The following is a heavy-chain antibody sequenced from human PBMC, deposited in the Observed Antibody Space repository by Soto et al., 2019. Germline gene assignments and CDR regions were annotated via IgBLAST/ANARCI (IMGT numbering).Heavy chain of an antibody. D-gene: IGHD2-2*02. CDR3: IPYCSSTSCYMGDYGMDV. V-gene: IGHV1-2*02. CDR1: GYTFTGYY. CDR2: INPNSGGT. J-gene: IGHJ6*02. Sequence: ASVKVSCKASGYTFTGYYMHWVRQAPGQGLEWMGWINPNSGGTIYAQKFQGRVTMTEDTSTDTAYMELSSLRSEDTAVYYCIPYCSSTSCYMGDYGMDVWGQGTTVTVS.